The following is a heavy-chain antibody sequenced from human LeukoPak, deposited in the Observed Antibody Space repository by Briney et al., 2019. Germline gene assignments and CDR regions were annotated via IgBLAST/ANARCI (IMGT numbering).Heavy chain of an antibody. Sequence: GGSLRLSCAASGFTFSSYSMNWVRQAPGKGLEWVSSISSSSSYIYYADSVKGRFTISRDNAKNSLYLQMNSLRAEDTAVYYCASRYSSSWYYYYYYMDVWGKGTTVTVSS. CDR1: GFTFSSYS. CDR2: ISSSSSYI. D-gene: IGHD6-13*01. CDR3: ASRYSSSWYYYYYYMDV. J-gene: IGHJ6*03. V-gene: IGHV3-21*01.